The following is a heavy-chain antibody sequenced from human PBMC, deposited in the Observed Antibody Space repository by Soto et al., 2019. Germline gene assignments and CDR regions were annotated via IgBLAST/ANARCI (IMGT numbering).Heavy chain of an antibody. Sequence: SETLSLTCTVSGGSISSSSYYWGWIRQPTGKGLEWIGSIFYSGSTYYNPSLKSRVTISVDTSKNQFSLKLTSVTAADTAVYYCVCILSGGYSYGFYSYGMDVWGEGTTVT. D-gene: IGHD5-18*01. V-gene: IGHV4-39*01. CDR2: IFYSGST. CDR3: VCILSGGYSYGFYSYGMDV. CDR1: GGSISSSSYY. J-gene: IGHJ6*02.